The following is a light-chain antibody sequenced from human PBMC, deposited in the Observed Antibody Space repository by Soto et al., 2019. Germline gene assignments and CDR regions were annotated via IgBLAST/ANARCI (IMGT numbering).Light chain of an antibody. CDR1: QSVSSNF. V-gene: IGKV3-20*01. CDR3: QQYGSSPRT. CDR2: GAP. J-gene: IGKJ1*01. Sequence: EIVLTQSPGTLSLSPGERATLSCRASQSVSSNFLAWYQQKPGQAPRLLIYGAPNMATGIPDRFSGSGSGTDFTLNISRLEPEDFAVYYCQQYGSSPRTFGQGTKVEIK.